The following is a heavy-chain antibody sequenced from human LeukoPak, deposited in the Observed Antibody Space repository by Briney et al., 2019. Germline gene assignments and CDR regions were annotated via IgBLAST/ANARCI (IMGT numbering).Heavy chain of an antibody. CDR2: IYYSGST. CDR1: GGSVSSNNYY. J-gene: IGHJ4*02. CDR3: ARHVEQWLTPFDY. Sequence: SETLSLTCTVSGGSVSSNNYYWSWIRQPPGKGLEWIGYIYYSGSTNYNPSLKSRVTISVDTSKNQFSLKLSSVTAADTAVYYCARHVEQWLTPFDYWGQGTLVTVSS. V-gene: IGHV4-61*01. D-gene: IGHD6-19*01.